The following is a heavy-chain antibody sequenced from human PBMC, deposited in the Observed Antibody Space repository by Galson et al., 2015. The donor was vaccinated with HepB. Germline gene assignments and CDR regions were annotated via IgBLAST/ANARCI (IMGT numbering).Heavy chain of an antibody. D-gene: IGHD1-26*01. V-gene: IGHV3-23*01. J-gene: IGHJ3*02. Sequence: SLRLSCAASGFTFSSYAMSWVRQAPGKGLEWVSAISGSGGSTYYADSVKGRFTISRDNSKNTLYLQMNSLRAEDTAVYYCAKDFMGQAGATGAFDIWGQRTMVTVSS. CDR3: AKDFMGQAGATGAFDI. CDR2: ISGSGGST. CDR1: GFTFSSYA.